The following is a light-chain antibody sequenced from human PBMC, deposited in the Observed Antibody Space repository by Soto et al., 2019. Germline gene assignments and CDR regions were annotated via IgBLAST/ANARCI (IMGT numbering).Light chain of an antibody. CDR2: GAS. J-gene: IGKJ5*01. CDR3: QQYGSSPPSST. V-gene: IGKV3-20*01. CDR1: QAISSN. Sequence: EIVLTQSPGTLSVSRGERATLSCRANQAISSNLAWYQQKPGQAPRLLIYGASNRATDIPDRFSGRGSGTDFTLTISRLEPEDFAVYYCQQYGSSPPSSTFGQGTRLEI.